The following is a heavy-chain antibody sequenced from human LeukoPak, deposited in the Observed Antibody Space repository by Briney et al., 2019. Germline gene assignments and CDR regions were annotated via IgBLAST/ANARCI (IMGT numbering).Heavy chain of an antibody. CDR3: ARGDPRRYYFDY. J-gene: IGHJ4*02. Sequence: ASVKVSCKASGYTFTNYGFSWVRQAPGQGLEWMGGIIPIFGTANYAQKFQGRVTITADESTSTAYMELSSLRSEDTAVYYCARGDPRRYYFDYWGQGTLVTVSS. CDR1: GYTFTNYG. CDR2: IIPIFGTA. V-gene: IGHV1-69*13.